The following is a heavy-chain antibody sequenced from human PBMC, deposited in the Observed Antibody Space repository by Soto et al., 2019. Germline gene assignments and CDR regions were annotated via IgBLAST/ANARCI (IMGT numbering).Heavy chain of an antibody. J-gene: IGHJ4*02. CDR1: GFTFSSYW. V-gene: IGHV3-7*01. CDR3: ARVPEGLERRVYFDY. D-gene: IGHD1-1*01. CDR2: IKQDGSVK. Sequence: PGGSLRLSCAASGFTFSSYWMSWVRQAPGKGLEWVANIKQDGSVKYYVDSVKGRFTISRDNAKNSLYLQMNSLRAEDTAVYYCARVPEGLERRVYFDYWGQGTLVTVSS.